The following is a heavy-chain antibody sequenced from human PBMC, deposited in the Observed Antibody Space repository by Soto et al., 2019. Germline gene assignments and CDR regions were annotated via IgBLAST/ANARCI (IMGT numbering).Heavy chain of an antibody. J-gene: IGHJ4*02. CDR3: AQTGFLDTVTTPYFDY. V-gene: IGHV3-7*03. CDR1: GFTFSSYW. Sequence: PGGSLRLSCAASGFTFSSYWMSWVRQAPGKGLEWVANIKQDGSEKYYVDSVKGRFTISRDNSKNSLYLQMNSLRAEDTAVYYCAQTGFLDTVTTPYFDYWGQGTLVTVSS. D-gene: IGHD4-4*01. CDR2: IKQDGSEK.